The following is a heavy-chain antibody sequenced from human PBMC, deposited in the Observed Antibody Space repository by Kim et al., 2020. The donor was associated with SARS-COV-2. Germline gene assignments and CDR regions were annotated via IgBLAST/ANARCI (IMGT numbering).Heavy chain of an antibody. V-gene: IGHV5-10-1*01. Sequence: GESLKISCKGSGYSFTSYWISWVRQMPGKGLEWMGRIDPSDSYTNYSPSFQGHVTISADKSISTANLQWSSLKASDTAMYYCARRGVFGYSYGSTSGGMDAWGQGTTVTVSS. CDR2: IDPSDSYT. D-gene: IGHD5-18*01. CDR3: ARRGVFGYSYGSTSGGMDA. J-gene: IGHJ6*02. CDR1: GYSFTSYW.